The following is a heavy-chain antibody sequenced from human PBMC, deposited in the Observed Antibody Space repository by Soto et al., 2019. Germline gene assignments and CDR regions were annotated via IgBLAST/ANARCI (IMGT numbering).Heavy chain of an antibody. CDR3: ARVQNYYDSSGYYFDY. V-gene: IGHV1-69*01. Sequence: QVQLVQSGAEVKKPGSSVKVSCKASGGTFSSYAISWVRQAPGQGLEWMGGIIPIFGTANYAQKFQGRVTITADECKRTAYMELSSLRSEDTAVYYCARVQNYYDSSGYYFDYWGQGTLVTVSS. J-gene: IGHJ4*02. CDR2: IIPIFGTA. D-gene: IGHD3-22*01. CDR1: GGTFSSYA.